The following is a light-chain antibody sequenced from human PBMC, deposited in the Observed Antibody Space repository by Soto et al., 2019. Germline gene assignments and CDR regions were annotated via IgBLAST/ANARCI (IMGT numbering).Light chain of an antibody. CDR1: KGISSY. Sequence: AIRMTQSPSSLSASTGDRVTITCRASKGISSYLAWYQQKPGKAPKLLIYAASTLQSGVPSRFSGSGSGTDFTLTISCLQSEDFATYYCLQDFSYPRTFGPGTKVDIK. CDR2: AAS. J-gene: IGKJ3*01. CDR3: LQDFSYPRT. V-gene: IGKV1-8*01.